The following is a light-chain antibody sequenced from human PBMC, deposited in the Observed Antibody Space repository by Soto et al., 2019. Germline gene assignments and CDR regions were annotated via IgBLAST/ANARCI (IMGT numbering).Light chain of an antibody. J-gene: IGKJ1*01. Sequence: EIVLTQSPATLSLSPGERATLSCRASQSVSSYLAWYQQKPGQAPRLLIYDASNRATGIPARFSGSGSGTDFTLIFSSLEPEDFAVYYCQQRSNWIGTFGQGTKVDIK. CDR2: DAS. CDR1: QSVSSY. V-gene: IGKV3-11*01. CDR3: QQRSNWIGT.